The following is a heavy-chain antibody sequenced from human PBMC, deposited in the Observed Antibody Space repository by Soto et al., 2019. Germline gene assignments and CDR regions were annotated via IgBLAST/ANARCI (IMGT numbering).Heavy chain of an antibody. V-gene: IGHV4-31*03. Sequence: SETLSLTCTVSGGSISSGGYYWSWIRQHPGKGLEWIGYIYYSGSTYYNPSLKSRVTISVDTSKNQFSLKLSSVTAADTAVYYCARWHNWKPNPRIDYWGQGTLVPVYS. CDR1: GGSISSGGYY. CDR3: ARWHNWKPNPRIDY. CDR2: IYYSGST. D-gene: IGHD1-20*01. J-gene: IGHJ4*02.